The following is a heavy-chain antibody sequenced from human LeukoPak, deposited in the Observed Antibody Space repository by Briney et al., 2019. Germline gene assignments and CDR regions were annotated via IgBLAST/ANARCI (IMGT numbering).Heavy chain of an antibody. CDR1: VYTFTGYY. V-gene: IGHV1-2*02. D-gene: IGHD2-2*01. CDR3: ARDLEYQLPMGI. Sequence: ASVKVSCKASVYTFTGYYMHWVRQAPGQGLEWMGWINPNSGGTNYAQKFQGRVTMTRDTSISTAYMELSRLRSDDTAVYYCARDLEYQLPMGIWGQGTLVTVSS. J-gene: IGHJ4*02. CDR2: INPNSGGT.